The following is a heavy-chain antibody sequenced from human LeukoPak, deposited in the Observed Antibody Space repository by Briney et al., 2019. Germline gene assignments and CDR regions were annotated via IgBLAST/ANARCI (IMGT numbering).Heavy chain of an antibody. D-gene: IGHD2-15*01. J-gene: IGHJ2*01. Sequence: SETLSLTCAVSGGSFSGYYWSWIRQPPGKGLEWIGEINHSGSTNYNPSLKSRVIISVDTSKNQFSLKLTSVTAADTAIYYCARPPRRAAHGYFDLWGRGTLVTVSS. V-gene: IGHV4-34*01. CDR1: GGSFSGYY. CDR2: INHSGST. CDR3: ARPPRRAAHGYFDL.